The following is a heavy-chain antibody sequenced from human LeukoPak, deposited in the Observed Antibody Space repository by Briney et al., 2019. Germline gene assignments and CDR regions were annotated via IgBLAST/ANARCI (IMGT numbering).Heavy chain of an antibody. V-gene: IGHV4-34*01. J-gene: IGHJ6*03. CDR1: GGSFSGYY. CDR2: INHSGST. D-gene: IGHD6-13*01. Sequence: PSETLSLTCAVYGGSFSGYYWSWIRQPPGKGLEWIGEINHSGSTNYNPSLKSRVTISVDTSKNQFSLKLSSVTAADTAVYYCARVRSSSWFTSYYYYYMDVWGKGTTVTVSS. CDR3: ARVRSSSWFTSYYYYYMDV.